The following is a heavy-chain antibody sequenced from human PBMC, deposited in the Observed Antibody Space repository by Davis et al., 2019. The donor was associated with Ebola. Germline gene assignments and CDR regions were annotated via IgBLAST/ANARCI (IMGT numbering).Heavy chain of an antibody. CDR1: GGTFSSYA. Sequence: SVKVSCKASGGTFSSYAISWVRQAPGQGLEWMGRIIPILGIANYAQKFQGRVTITADKSTSTAYMELSSLRSEDTAVYYCAREGRSRYYYYGVDVWGQGTTVTVSS. CDR2: IIPILGIA. V-gene: IGHV1-69*04. J-gene: IGHJ6*02. CDR3: AREGRSRYYYYGVDV.